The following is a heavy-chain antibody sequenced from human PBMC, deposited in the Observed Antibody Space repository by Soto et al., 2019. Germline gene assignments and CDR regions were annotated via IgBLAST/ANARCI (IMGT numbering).Heavy chain of an antibody. CDR2: IYYSGST. V-gene: IGHV4-59*01. Sequence: QVQLQESGPGLVKPSETLSLTCTVSGGSISSYYWSWIRQPPGKGLEWIGYIYYSGSTNYNPSLKSRVTISVDTSKNQFSLKLSSVTAADTAVYYCARMNGDYGGDGVYYYMDVWGKGTTVTVSS. CDR1: GGSISSYY. D-gene: IGHD4-17*01. J-gene: IGHJ6*03. CDR3: ARMNGDYGGDGVYYYMDV.